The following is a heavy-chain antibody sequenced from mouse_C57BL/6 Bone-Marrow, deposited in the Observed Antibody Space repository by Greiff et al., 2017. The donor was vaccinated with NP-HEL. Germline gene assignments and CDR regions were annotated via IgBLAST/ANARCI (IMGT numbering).Heavy chain of an antibody. Sequence: QVQLQQPGAELVRPGSSVKLSCKASGYTFTSYWMDWVKQRPGQGLEWIGNIYPSDSETHYNQKFKDKATLTVDKSSSTAYMQLSSLTSEDSAVYYCARWGLPPYYAMDYWGQRTSVTVSS. D-gene: IGHD2-4*01. J-gene: IGHJ4*01. CDR3: ARWGLPPYYAMDY. V-gene: IGHV1-61*01. CDR1: GYTFTSYW. CDR2: IYPSDSET.